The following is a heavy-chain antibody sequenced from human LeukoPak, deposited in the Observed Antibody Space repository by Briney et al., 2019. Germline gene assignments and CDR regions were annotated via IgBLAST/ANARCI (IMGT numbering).Heavy chain of an antibody. V-gene: IGHV4-39*01. J-gene: IGHJ3*02. CDR3: ARHSPEYCSAGSCYSGFSAFDI. Sequence: PSETLSLTCTVSGGSISSSSYYWGWIRQPPGKGLEWIGSIYYSGSTYYNPSLKSRVTISVDTSKNQFSLNLASVTAADTAVYFCARHSPEYCSAGSCYSGFSAFDIWGQGSMVTVSS. D-gene: IGHD2-15*01. CDR1: GGSISSSSYY. CDR2: IYYSGST.